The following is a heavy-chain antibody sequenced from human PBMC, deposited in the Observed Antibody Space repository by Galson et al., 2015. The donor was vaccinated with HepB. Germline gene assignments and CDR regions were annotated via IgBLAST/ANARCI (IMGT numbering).Heavy chain of an antibody. D-gene: IGHD6-13*01. Sequence: SLRLSCAASGFTVSSNYMSWVRQAPGKGLEWVSVIYSGGSTYYADSVKGRFTISRDNSKNTLYLQMNSLRAEDTAVYYCARVGRAYSRYFDYWGQGTLVTVSS. CDR2: IYSGGST. V-gene: IGHV3-66*02. CDR3: ARVGRAYSRYFDY. CDR1: GFTVSSNY. J-gene: IGHJ4*02.